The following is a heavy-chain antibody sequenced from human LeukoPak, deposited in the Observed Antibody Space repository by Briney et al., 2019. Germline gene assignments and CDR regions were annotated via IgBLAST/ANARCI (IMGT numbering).Heavy chain of an antibody. Sequence: GGSLRLSCAASGFTFSSYGMHWVRQAPGKGLEWVAFIRYDGSNEYYADSVKGRFTISRDNSKNTLYLQMNSLRAEDTAVYYCAKIWYSSSWREAWGQGTLVTVSS. V-gene: IGHV3-30*02. CDR1: GFTFSSYG. CDR3: AKIWYSSSWREA. D-gene: IGHD6-13*01. J-gene: IGHJ4*02. CDR2: IRYDGSNE.